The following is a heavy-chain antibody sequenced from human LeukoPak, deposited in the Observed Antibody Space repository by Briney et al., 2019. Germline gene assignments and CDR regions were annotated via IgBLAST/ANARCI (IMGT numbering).Heavy chain of an antibody. D-gene: IGHD2-2*01. V-gene: IGHV3-33*01. CDR2: SWYDGTST. CDR3: ARGYDRAFDI. J-gene: IGHJ3*02. Sequence: GGSLRLSCAASGFIFSTYGMHWVRQAPGKGLEWVAFSWYDGTSTDYADSVKGRFSVSRDNSENTVSLQMNSLRADDTAVYYCARGYDRAFDIWGQGTMVTVSS. CDR1: GFIFSTYG.